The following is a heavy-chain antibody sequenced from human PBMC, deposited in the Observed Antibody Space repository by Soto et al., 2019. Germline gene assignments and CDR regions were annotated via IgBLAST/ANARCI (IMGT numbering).Heavy chain of an antibody. CDR2: INGDNDNT. CDR3: ARDSFDTLGYNHFDY. J-gene: IGHJ4*02. Sequence: ASVKVSCKASGYTFTSRSIHWVRQAPGQALEWMGWINGDNDNTKYSQKFQGRVTITRDIPANTAYMELRSLRSEDTAMYYCARDSFDTLGYNHFDYWGQGTLVTVSS. CDR1: GYTFTSRS. V-gene: IGHV1-3*01. D-gene: IGHD3-10*01.